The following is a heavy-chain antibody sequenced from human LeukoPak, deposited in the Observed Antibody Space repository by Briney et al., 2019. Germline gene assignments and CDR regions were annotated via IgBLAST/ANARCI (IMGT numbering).Heavy chain of an antibody. J-gene: IGHJ4*02. CDR2: MNPISGNT. CDR1: GYTFTSYD. CDR3: ARAGSGSYLFDY. D-gene: IGHD3-10*01. Sequence: ASVKVSCKASGYTFTSYDINWVRQATGQGLEWMGWMNPISGNTGYAQKFQGRVTMTRNTSISTAYMELSSLRSEDAAVYYCARAGSGSYLFDYWGQGILVTVSS. V-gene: IGHV1-8*01.